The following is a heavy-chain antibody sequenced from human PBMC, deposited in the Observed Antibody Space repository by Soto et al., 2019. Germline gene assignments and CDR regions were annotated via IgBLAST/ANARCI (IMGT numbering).Heavy chain of an antibody. Sequence: EVQLVETGGGLIQPGGSLRLSCAASGFTVSSNYMSWVRQAPGKGLEWISVIYSGGSTYYADSVKGRFTISRDNSKNTLYLQMNSLRAEDTAVYYCAREGRGWHYFDYWGQGTLVSVSS. J-gene: IGHJ4*02. CDR1: GFTVSSNY. CDR2: IYSGGST. D-gene: IGHD6-19*01. V-gene: IGHV3-53*02. CDR3: AREGRGWHYFDY.